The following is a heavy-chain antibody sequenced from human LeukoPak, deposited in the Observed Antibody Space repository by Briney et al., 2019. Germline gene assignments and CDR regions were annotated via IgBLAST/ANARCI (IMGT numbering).Heavy chain of an antibody. CDR3: ARDLTMVRGLTYYGMDV. J-gene: IGHJ6*04. V-gene: IGHV3-7*03. D-gene: IGHD3-10*01. Sequence: PGRSLRLSCAASGFTFSSYWMSWVRQAPGKGLEWVANIKQDGSEKYYVDSVKGRFTISRDNAKNSLYLQMDSLRAEDTAVYYCARDLTMVRGLTYYGMDVWGKGTTVTVSS. CDR2: IKQDGSEK. CDR1: GFTFSSYW.